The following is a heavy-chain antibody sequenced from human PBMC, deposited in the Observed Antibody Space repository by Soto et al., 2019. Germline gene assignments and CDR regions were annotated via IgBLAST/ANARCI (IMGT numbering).Heavy chain of an antibody. Sequence: EAQLVESGGVVVQPGGSLRLSCAASGFTFGDYSMHWVRQAPGKGLEWVSLFSWDGSSTYYGDSVKGRFTISRHNSKNSLYLQMNSLRPEDTAVYYCAKAVGGYYYGMDVWGQGTTVTVSS. V-gene: IGHV3-43*01. CDR1: GFTFGDYS. D-gene: IGHD3-16*01. J-gene: IGHJ6*02. CDR2: FSWDGSST. CDR3: AKAVGGYYYGMDV.